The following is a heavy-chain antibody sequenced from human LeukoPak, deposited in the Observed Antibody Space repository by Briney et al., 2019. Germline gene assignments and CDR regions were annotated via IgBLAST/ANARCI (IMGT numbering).Heavy chain of an antibody. CDR2: IYHSGST. CDR1: GGSLSSGGYY. Sequence: SQTLFLTCTVSGGSLSSGGYYWSWIRQPPGKGLEWIGYIYHSGSTYYNPSLKSRVTISVDRSKNQFSLKLSSVTAADTAVYYCARESHPWGYCSSTSCYRGGFDYWGQGTLVTVSS. J-gene: IGHJ4*02. CDR3: ARESHPWGYCSSTSCYRGGFDY. V-gene: IGHV4-30-2*01. D-gene: IGHD2-2*01.